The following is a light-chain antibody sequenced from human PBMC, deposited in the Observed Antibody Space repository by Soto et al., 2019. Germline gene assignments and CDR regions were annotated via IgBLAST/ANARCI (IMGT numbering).Light chain of an antibody. J-gene: IGKJ5*01. CDR2: GAS. CDR1: QSVSSN. CDR3: QQYNNWPLT. V-gene: IGKV3-15*01. Sequence: EIVVRQSPATVAMSPGERATLSCRASQSVSSNLAWYQQKPGQAPRLLIYGASTRAPGIPARFSGSGSGTEFTLTITSLQSEDFAVYYCQQYNNWPLTFGQGTRLESK.